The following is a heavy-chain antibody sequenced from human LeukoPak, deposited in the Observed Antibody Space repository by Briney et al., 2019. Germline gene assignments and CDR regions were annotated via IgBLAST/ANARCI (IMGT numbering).Heavy chain of an antibody. CDR1: GVSVNSGINY. D-gene: IGHD7-27*01. CDR2: IYYSGST. CDR3: AREDPNWGTYFDY. Sequence: SETLSLTCTVSGVSVNSGINYWSWIRQPPGKGLEWIGYIYYSGSTYYNPSLKSRVTISVDTSKNQFSLKLSSVTAADTAVYYCAREDPNWGTYFDYWGQGTLVTVSS. V-gene: IGHV4-30-4*01. J-gene: IGHJ4*02.